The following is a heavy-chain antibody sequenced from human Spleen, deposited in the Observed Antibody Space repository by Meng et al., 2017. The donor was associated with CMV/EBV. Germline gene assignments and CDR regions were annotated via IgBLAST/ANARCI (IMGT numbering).Heavy chain of an antibody. D-gene: IGHD2-2*01. CDR1: GFSFSAYS. CDR3: VRADPTKRSSTTSCLDY. J-gene: IGHJ4*02. CDR2: ISISRTFM. Sequence: GESLKISCAASGFSFSAYSMHWVRQAPGKGLEWVSSISISRTFMLYADSVKGRFTISRDNAKASLYLQLNSLRVEDTAVYYCVRADPTKRSSTTSCLDYWGQGTLVTVSS. V-gene: IGHV3-21*06.